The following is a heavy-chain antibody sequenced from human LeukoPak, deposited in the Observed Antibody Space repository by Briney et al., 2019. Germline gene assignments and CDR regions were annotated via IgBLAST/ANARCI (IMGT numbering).Heavy chain of an antibody. Sequence: GGSLRLSCAASGFTFSSYAMSWVRQAPGKGLEGVSAISGSGGRTYYADSVKGRFTISRDNSKNTLYLQMNSLRAEDTAVYYCANDFWSGWSAFDIWGQGTMVTVSS. CDR2: ISGSGGRT. CDR1: GFTFSSYA. CDR3: ANDFWSGWSAFDI. J-gene: IGHJ3*02. D-gene: IGHD3-3*01. V-gene: IGHV3-23*01.